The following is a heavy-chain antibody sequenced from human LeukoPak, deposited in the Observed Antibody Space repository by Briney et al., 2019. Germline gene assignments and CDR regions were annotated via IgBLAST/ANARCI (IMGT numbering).Heavy chain of an antibody. V-gene: IGHV4-59*01. CDR1: GGSISSYY. J-gene: IGHJ3*02. Sequence: PQTLSLTCTVSGGSISSYYWSCLRPPPGKGLEWIGYIYYSGSTNYNPSLTSRVTISVDTSKNQFSLKLGCVSAADTAVYYCARDTDGVFDIWGQGTMVTVSS. D-gene: IGHD4-17*01. CDR3: ARDTDGVFDI. CDR2: IYYSGST.